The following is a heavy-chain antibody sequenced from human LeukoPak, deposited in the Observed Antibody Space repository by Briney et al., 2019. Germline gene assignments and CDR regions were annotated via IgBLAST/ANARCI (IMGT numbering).Heavy chain of an antibody. CDR3: ARVYYQDSGTSYRHLDY. D-gene: IGHD3-22*01. V-gene: IGHV3-20*04. CDR1: GFTFDDYG. Sequence: GGSLRLSCAASGFTFDDYGMSWVRQAPGKGLEWVSGINWNGGSTGYADSVKGRFTISRDNAENSLYLQMNSLRAEDTAVYYCARVYYQDSGTSYRHLDYWGQGTLVTVSS. J-gene: IGHJ4*02. CDR2: INWNGGST.